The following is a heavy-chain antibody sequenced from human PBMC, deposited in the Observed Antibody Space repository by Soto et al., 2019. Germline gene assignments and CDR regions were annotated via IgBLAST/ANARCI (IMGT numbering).Heavy chain of an antibody. CDR3: ARGGYYFYMDV. J-gene: IGHJ6*03. CDR1: GGSISISNW. V-gene: IGHV4-4*02. CDR2: IHHSGST. Sequence: QVQLQESGPGLVKPSETLSLTCAVSGGSISISNWWSWVRQTPGKGLEWIGQIHHSGSTNYSPSLTSRFTISVDKSKNQFSLKMNSVTAADTAVYYCARGGYYFYMDVWGKGTTVTVSS. D-gene: IGHD1-26*01.